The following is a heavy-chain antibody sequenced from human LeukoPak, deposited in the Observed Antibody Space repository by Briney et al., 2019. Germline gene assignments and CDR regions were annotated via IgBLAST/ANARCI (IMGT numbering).Heavy chain of an antibody. CDR2: ISSSGGSI. Sequence: GGSLRLSCAASEFTFGDFHMSWIRQAPGKGLEWVSYISSSGGSIYYADSVKGRFTISRDNAKNSLYLQMNSLRAEDTAVYYCLRCGREDIRPYYYCMDVCCQVTTVTVYS. J-gene: IGHJ6*02. D-gene: IGHD1-26*01. CDR1: EFTFGDFH. CDR3: LRCGREDIRPYYYCMDV. V-gene: IGHV3-11*01.